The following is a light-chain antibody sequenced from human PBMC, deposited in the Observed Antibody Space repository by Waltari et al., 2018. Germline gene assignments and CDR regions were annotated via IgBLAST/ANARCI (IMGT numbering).Light chain of an antibody. Sequence: EIVLTQSPATLSLSPGATATLSCRASQSVSSSYLAWYQQKPGQAPRPLIYGASSRATGIPDRFSGSGSGTDFTLTISRLEPEDFAVYYCQQYGSSLPMYTFGQGTKLEIK. CDR1: QSVSSSY. CDR3: QQYGSSLPMYT. J-gene: IGKJ2*01. V-gene: IGKV3-20*01. CDR2: GAS.